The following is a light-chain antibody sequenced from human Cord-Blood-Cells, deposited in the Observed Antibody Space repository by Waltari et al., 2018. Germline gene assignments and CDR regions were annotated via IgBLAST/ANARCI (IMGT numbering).Light chain of an antibody. V-gene: IGKV3-20*01. J-gene: IGKJ1*01. CDR1: QSVCSSY. CDR3: QQYGSSPPWT. Sequence: IVLTQSPGTLSLSPGERATLSCRASQSVCSSYLAWYQQKPGHAPRLLIYGASSRATGIPYRFSGSGSGTDFTLTISRLEPEDCAVYYCQQYGSSPPWTFGQGTKVEIK. CDR2: GAS.